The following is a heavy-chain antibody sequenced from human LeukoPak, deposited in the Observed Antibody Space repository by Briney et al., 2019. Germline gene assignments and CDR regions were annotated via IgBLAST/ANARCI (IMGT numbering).Heavy chain of an antibody. V-gene: IGHV3-33*01. Sequence: GGSLRLSCAASGFPLRSYGMNGVRQAPGHRLKCVAVIWHDGKNKYYAVSVKGRFTVSRDNSKNTLYLQMGSLRVEDTAVYFCARDRGSDDPIDYWGQGTLVTVSS. J-gene: IGHJ4*02. CDR1: GFPLRSYG. CDR3: ARDRGSDDPIDY. D-gene: IGHD1-26*01. CDR2: IWHDGKNK.